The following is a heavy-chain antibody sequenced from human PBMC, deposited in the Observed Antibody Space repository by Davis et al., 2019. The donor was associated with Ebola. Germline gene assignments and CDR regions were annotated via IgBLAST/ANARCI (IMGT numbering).Heavy chain of an antibody. CDR2: IIPIFGTA. CDR1: GGTFSSYA. Sequence: SVKVSCKASGGTFSSYAISWVRQAPGQGLEWMGGIIPIFGTANYAQKFQGRVTITADESTSTAYMELSSLRSEDTAVYYCARGGHYDILTGYWDYWGQGTLVTVSS. D-gene: IGHD3-9*01. V-gene: IGHV1-69*13. J-gene: IGHJ4*02. CDR3: ARGGHYDILTGYWDY.